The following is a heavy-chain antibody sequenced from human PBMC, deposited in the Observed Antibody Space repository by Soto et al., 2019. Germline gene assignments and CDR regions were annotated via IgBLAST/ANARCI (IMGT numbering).Heavy chain of an antibody. J-gene: IGHJ5*02. V-gene: IGHV4-59*08. CDR3: ARRVGAPNWFDP. D-gene: IGHD3-10*01. CDR2: IYYSVST. Sequence: QVQLQESGPGLVKPSETLSLTCTVSGGSISSYYWSWIRQPPGKGLEWIGYIYYSVSTNYNPSPKSRVTISVDTSKDPFSQKLSSVTAADTAVYYCARRVGAPNWFDPWCKGTLVTVSS. CDR1: GGSISSYY.